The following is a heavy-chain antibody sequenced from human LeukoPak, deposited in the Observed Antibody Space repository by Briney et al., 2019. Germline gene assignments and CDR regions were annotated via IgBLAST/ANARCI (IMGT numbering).Heavy chain of an antibody. CDR2: IKTDGRTT. CDR1: GMPLSDHW. Sequence: PGGSPRLSPAASGMPLSDHWTDWGPPGPGEGLVWVSIIKTDGRTTIYADSVKGRFTISRDNGKSTLYLQMNSLRAEDTAIYYCTTGPSYGYEWWGQGTVVTVSS. D-gene: IGHD3-16*01. J-gene: IGHJ4*02. CDR3: TTGPSYGYEW. V-gene: IGHV3-74*01.